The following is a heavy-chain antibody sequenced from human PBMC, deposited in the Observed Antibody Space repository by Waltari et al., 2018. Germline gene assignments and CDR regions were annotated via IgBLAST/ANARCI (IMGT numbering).Heavy chain of an antibody. CDR3: ARARYCTNGVCHWQRNWFDP. J-gene: IGHJ5*02. V-gene: IGHV4-59*01. D-gene: IGHD2-8*01. CDR2: ST. Sequence: STNYNPSLKSRVTISVDTSKNQFSLKLSSVTAADTAVYYCARARYCTNGVCHWQRNWFDPWGQGTLVTVSS.